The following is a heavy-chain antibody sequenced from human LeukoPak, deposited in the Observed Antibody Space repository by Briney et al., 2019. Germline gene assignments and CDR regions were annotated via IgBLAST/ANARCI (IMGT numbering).Heavy chain of an antibody. V-gene: IGHV4-4*07. CDR3: ARVSWQRKSGGYYFDY. Sequence: SETLSLTCTVSGGSISSYYWSWIRQPAGKGLEWIGRIYTSGSTNYNPSLKSRVTMPVDTSKNQFSLKLSSVTAADTAVYYCARVSWQRKSGGYYFDYWGQGTLVTVSS. J-gene: IGHJ4*02. CDR2: IYTSGST. D-gene: IGHD1-26*01. CDR1: GGSISSYY.